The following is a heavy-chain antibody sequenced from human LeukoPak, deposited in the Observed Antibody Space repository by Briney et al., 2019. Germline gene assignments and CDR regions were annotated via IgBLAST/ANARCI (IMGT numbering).Heavy chain of an antibody. J-gene: IGHJ4*02. D-gene: IGHD2-15*01. CDR1: GGTFSSYA. V-gene: IGHV1-69*06. Sequence: SVKVSCKASGGTFSSYAISWVRQAPGQGLEWMGRIIPIFGTANYAQKFQGRVTITADTSTSTAYMELSSLRSEDTSVYYCARDQVPYCSGGSCYSDYWGQGTLVTVSS. CDR2: IIPIFGTA. CDR3: ARDQVPYCSGGSCYSDY.